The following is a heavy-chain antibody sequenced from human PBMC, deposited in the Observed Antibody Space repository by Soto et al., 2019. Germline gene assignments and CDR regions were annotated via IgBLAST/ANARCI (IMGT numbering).Heavy chain of an antibody. V-gene: IGHV4-39*02. J-gene: IGHJ4*02. Sequence: PSDTLSLTCTVSGGSISTSNYYWGWVRQPPGKGLEWIGEINHSGSTNYNPSLKSRLTMSVDTSKNHFSLKLSSVTAADTAVYYCARGRVNFDYWGQGTLVTVSS. D-gene: IGHD3-10*01. CDR3: ARGRVNFDY. CDR1: GGSISTSNYY. CDR2: INHSGST.